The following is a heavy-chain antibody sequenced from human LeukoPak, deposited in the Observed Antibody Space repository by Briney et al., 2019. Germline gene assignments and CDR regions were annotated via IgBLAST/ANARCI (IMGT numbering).Heavy chain of an antibody. Sequence: GGSLRLSCAASGFTFSSYEMNWVRQAPGKGLEWVSYISSSGSTIYYADSVKGQFTISRDNAKNSLYLQMNSLRAEDTAVYYCARDGWYSSGGAFDIWGQGTTVTVSS. J-gene: IGHJ3*02. V-gene: IGHV3-48*03. CDR2: ISSSGSTI. CDR1: GFTFSSYE. D-gene: IGHD6-25*01. CDR3: ARDGWYSSGGAFDI.